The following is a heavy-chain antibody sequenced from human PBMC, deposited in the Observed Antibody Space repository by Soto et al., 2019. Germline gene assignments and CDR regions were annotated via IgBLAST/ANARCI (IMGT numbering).Heavy chain of an antibody. CDR1: GFIFENFG. D-gene: IGHD1-26*01. CDR3: AKNQGVELVPLATVDWFDP. CDR2: ISGSGFKK. J-gene: IGHJ5*02. V-gene: IGHV3-23*01. Sequence: GGSLRLSCAASGFIFENFGMSWVRQAPGRGLEWISSISGSGFKKYYADSVKGRFTISRDNSKSTVYLELNNLSAEDTAVYHCAKNQGVELVPLATVDWFDPWGQGSVVTVSS.